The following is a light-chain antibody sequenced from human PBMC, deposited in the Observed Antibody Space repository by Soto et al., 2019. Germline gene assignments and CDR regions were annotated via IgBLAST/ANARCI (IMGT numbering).Light chain of an antibody. CDR1: QGIAQD. CDR2: AAS. CDR3: QQLTRYPST. J-gene: IGKJ4*01. V-gene: IGKV1-17*01. Sequence: DIQMTQSPSSLSAAVVDIVTLTCRASQGIAQDLGWYQQKRGKAPKRLIYAASTLHSGVPSRLSGSGSGTDFNLTISGLQPEDFATYYCQQLTRYPSTCGGGTKVDIK.